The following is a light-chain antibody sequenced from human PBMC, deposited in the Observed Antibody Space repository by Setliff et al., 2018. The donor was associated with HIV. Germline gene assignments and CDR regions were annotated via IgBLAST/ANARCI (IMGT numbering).Light chain of an antibody. CDR2: DIN. CDR3: TSYATTTSLEVV. J-gene: IGLJ2*01. Sequence: QSALTQPASVSGSPGQSITISYTGTSSDVGAYNYVSWYQQHPGIAPQLMIYDINSRPSGVSNRFSGSKSGNTASLTISGLQAEDEAYYYCTSYATTTSLEVVFGGGTKVTVL. V-gene: IGLV2-14*03. CDR1: SSDVGAYNY.